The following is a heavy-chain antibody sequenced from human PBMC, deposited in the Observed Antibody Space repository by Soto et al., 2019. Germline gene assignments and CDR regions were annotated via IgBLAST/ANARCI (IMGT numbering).Heavy chain of an antibody. CDR3: ARAGFDYDHAFDI. CDR1: GYTFTSYA. CDR2: INAGNGNT. D-gene: IGHD3-9*01. V-gene: IGHV1-3*01. J-gene: IGHJ3*02. Sequence: QVQLVQSGAEVKKPGASVKVSCKASGYTFTSYAMHWVRQAPGQRLEWMGWINAGNGNTKYSQKFQGRVTITRDTSASTAYMELSSLRSEDTAVYYCARAGFDYDHAFDIWGQGTMVTVSS.